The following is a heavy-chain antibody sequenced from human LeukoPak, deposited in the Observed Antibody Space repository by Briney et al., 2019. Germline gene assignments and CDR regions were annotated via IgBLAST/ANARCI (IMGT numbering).Heavy chain of an antibody. CDR1: GDTFSSNSAA. CDR3: ARNEIGTIYDAFGI. V-gene: IGHV6-1*01. Sequence: SQTLSLTCALSGDTFSSNSAAWNWIRQSPSRGLEWLVRTYFRSKWYNDYAVSVKSRIIINADTSKNHFPLQLNSVPPEDTAVYFCARNEIGTIYDAFGIWGQGTMVTVSS. CDR2: TYFRSKWYN. J-gene: IGHJ3*02. D-gene: IGHD1-1*01.